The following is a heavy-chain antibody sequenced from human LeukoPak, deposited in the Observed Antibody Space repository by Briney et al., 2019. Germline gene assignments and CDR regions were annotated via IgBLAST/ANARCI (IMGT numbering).Heavy chain of an antibody. J-gene: IGHJ4*02. V-gene: IGHV3-11*01. CDR2: ISSSGSTI. Sequence: GGSLRLSCAASGFTFSDYYMSWIRQAPGKGLEWVSYISSSGSTIYYADSVKGRFTISRDNAKNSLYRQMNSLRAEDTAVYYCARGRGLWLQFHFDFWGQGTLVTVSS. D-gene: IGHD5-12*01. CDR1: GFTFSDYY. CDR3: ARGRGLWLQFHFDF.